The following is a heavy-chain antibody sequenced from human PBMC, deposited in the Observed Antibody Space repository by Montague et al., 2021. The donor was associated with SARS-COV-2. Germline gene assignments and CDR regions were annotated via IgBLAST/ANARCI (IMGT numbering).Heavy chain of an antibody. CDR3: ARHGLGGANTYCFGLDV. CDR2: IHYSGST. D-gene: IGHD3-16*01. V-gene: IGHV4-59*08. CDR1: GASMSGSY. Sequence: SETLSLTCTVSGASMSGSYWGSVRQPPGKGLEWIGYIHYSGSTSSHPSPKGRVTISIDTSKNRFSLNLCSVTAAETAIYYCARHGLGGANTYCFGLDVWGQGTTVTVSS. J-gene: IGHJ6*02.